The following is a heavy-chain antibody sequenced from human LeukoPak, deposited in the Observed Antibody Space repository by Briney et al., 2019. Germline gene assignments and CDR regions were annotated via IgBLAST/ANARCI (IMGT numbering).Heavy chain of an antibody. V-gene: IGHV1-2*02. D-gene: IGHD6-13*01. CDR1: GYTFTGYY. Sequence: ASVKVSCKASGYTFTGYYMHWVRQAPGQGLEWMGWINPNSGGTNYAQKFQGRVTMTEDTSTDTAYMELSSLRSEDTAVYYCATVFLPRIAAAGNNWFDPWGQGTLVTVSS. CDR3: ATVFLPRIAAAGNNWFDP. J-gene: IGHJ5*02. CDR2: INPNSGGT.